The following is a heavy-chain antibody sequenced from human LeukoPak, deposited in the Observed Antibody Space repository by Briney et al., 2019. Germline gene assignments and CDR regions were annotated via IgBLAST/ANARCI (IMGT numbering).Heavy chain of an antibody. V-gene: IGHV4-34*01. Sequence: SETLSLTCAVYGGSFSGYYWSWIRQPPGKGLEWIGEINHSGSTNYNPSPKSRVTISVDTSKNQFSLKLSSVTAADTAVYYCARGRESRGYSYDLYYYYGMDVWGQGTTVTVSS. D-gene: IGHD5-18*01. CDR3: ARGRESRGYSYDLYYYYGMDV. CDR1: GGSFSGYY. CDR2: INHSGST. J-gene: IGHJ6*02.